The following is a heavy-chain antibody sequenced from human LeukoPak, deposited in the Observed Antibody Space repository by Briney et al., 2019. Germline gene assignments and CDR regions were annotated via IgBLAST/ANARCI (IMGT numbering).Heavy chain of an antibody. CDR1: GFTFSSYV. Sequence: PGGSLRLSCAASGFTFSSYVMHWVRQAPGKGLEWVAIISYDGSNEYYADSVKGRFTISRDNSKNTLYLQMNSLRAEDTAVYYCARFHVDIVATIDYWGQGTLVTVSS. CDR3: ARFHVDIVATIDY. V-gene: IGHV3-30*04. J-gene: IGHJ4*02. D-gene: IGHD5-12*01. CDR2: ISYDGSNE.